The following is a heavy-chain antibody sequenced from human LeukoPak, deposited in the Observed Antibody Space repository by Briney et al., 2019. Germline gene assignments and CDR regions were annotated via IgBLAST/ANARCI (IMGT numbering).Heavy chain of an antibody. CDR1: GGSISSGSYY. Sequence: PSETLSLTCTVSGGSISSGSYYWSWIRQPAGKGLEWIGRIYTSGSTNYNPSLKSRVTISLDTSKNQFSLNLSSVTAADTAVYYCARVEKSHYDSLYYMDVWGKGTTVTVSS. D-gene: IGHD3-3*01. CDR2: IYTSGST. V-gene: IGHV4-61*02. J-gene: IGHJ6*03. CDR3: ARVEKSHYDSLYYMDV.